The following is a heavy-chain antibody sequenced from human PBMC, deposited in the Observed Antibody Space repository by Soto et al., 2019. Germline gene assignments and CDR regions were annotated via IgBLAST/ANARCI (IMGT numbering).Heavy chain of an antibody. D-gene: IGHD6-13*01. V-gene: IGHV2-26*04. CDR1: GFSLSNAGLG. CDR2: IFSNDEK. J-gene: IGHJ5*02. CDR3: ASTYSTSWDWFDP. Sequence: QVTVKESGPVLVKPTETLTLTCTVSGFSLSNAGLGVSWIRQPPGKALEWLAHIFSNDEKSYSKSLKSRLTISKNTSKSQVVLTMTNIDPVDTATYYCASTYSTSWDWFDPWGQGTLVTVSS.